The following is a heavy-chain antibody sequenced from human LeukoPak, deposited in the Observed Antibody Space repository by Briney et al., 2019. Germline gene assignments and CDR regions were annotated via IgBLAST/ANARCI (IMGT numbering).Heavy chain of an antibody. D-gene: IGHD4-17*01. CDR1: GSTFTFYA. Sequence: GGSLRLSXAASGSTFTFYAMSWVRQAPGKGLEWVSVISGSGGSTYYADSVKGRFTISRDNSKNTLYLQMDSLRAEDTAVYYCAIWDGDLYYYYYMDVWGKGTTVTVSS. CDR2: ISGSGGST. V-gene: IGHV3-23*01. CDR3: AIWDGDLYYYYYMDV. J-gene: IGHJ6*03.